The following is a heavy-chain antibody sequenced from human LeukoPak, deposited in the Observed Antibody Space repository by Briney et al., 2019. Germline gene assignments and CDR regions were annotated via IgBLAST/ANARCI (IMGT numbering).Heavy chain of an antibody. CDR1: GYTFTTYT. CDR3: ARERTIIVATEAAY. Sequence: ASVKVSCKASGYTFTTYTMHWVRQAPGQRLEWMGWINAGNGNTKYSQKFQGRVTITRDTSASTAYMELSSLRSEDTAVYYCARERTIIVATEAAYWGQGTLVTVSS. J-gene: IGHJ4*02. D-gene: IGHD5-12*01. V-gene: IGHV1-3*01. CDR2: INAGNGNT.